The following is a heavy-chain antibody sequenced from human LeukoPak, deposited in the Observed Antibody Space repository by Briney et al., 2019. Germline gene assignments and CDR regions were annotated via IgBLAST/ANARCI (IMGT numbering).Heavy chain of an antibody. D-gene: IGHD2-21*01. Sequence: ASVKVSCKASGYTFTGYFLVWVRQAPGQGLEWMGRLNPNSGGTNYAQNFQGRVTMTRDTSLSTAYMELSRLRSDDTAVYHCAREDELVDFDHWGQGTLVTVSS. J-gene: IGHJ4*02. CDR1: GYTFTGYF. CDR2: LNPNSGGT. CDR3: AREDELVDFDH. V-gene: IGHV1-2*06.